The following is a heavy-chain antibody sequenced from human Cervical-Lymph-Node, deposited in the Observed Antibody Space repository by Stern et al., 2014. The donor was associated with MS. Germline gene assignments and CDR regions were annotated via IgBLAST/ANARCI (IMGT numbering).Heavy chain of an antibody. V-gene: IGHV1-46*03. CDR2: VNPTDGRT. CDR3: ANPLPSAN. J-gene: IGHJ1*01. CDR1: GETFASYP. Sequence: VQLVQSGAEVKKPGASVKVSCKASGETFASYPIHWLRQAPGQGPEWMGRVNPTDGRTTYAQTFKGRVTMTRDTSTMTVYMELSSLKVGDTAIYFCANPLPSANWGQGTRVTVSS.